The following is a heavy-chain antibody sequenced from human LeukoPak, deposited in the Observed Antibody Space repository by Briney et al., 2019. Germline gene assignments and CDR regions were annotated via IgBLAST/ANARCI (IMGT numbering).Heavy chain of an antibody. Sequence: PRASVKVSCKASGYTFTSYGISWVRQAPGQGLEWMGWISAYNGNTNYAQKLQGRVTMTTDTSTSTAYTELRSLRSDDTAVYYCARQGPTYYDSSGYYYAEDYYMDVWGKGTTVTVSS. CDR2: ISAYNGNT. CDR3: ARQGPTYYDSSGYYYAEDYYMDV. D-gene: IGHD3-22*01. J-gene: IGHJ6*03. CDR1: GYTFTSYG. V-gene: IGHV1-18*01.